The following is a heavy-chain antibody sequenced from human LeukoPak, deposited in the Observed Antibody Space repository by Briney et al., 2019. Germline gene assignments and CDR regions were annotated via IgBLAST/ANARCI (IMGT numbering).Heavy chain of an antibody. Sequence: PGGSLRLSCAASGFTFSSYWMSWVRQAPGKGLEWVANIKQDGSEKYYVDSVKGRFTISRDNAKNSLYLQMNSLRAEDTAVYYCARRRLVPAAFYYYYMDVWGKGTTVTVSS. CDR2: IKQDGSEK. J-gene: IGHJ6*03. D-gene: IGHD2-2*01. CDR3: ARRRLVPAAFYYYYMDV. CDR1: GFTFSSYW. V-gene: IGHV3-7*01.